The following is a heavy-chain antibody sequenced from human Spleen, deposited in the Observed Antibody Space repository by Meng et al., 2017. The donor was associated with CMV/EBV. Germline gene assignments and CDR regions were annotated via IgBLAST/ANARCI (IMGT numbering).Heavy chain of an antibody. Sequence: ASRLAFSRYAMRWVRPAPGKGLGWVSAISDSGGSTYYADSVKGRFTISRDNSKNTLYLQMNSLRAEDTAVYYCAKLMWELPQDSFDYWGQGTLVTVSS. J-gene: IGHJ4*02. CDR3: AKLMWELPQDSFDY. CDR1: RLAFSRYA. D-gene: IGHD1-26*01. CDR2: ISDSGGST. V-gene: IGHV3-23*01.